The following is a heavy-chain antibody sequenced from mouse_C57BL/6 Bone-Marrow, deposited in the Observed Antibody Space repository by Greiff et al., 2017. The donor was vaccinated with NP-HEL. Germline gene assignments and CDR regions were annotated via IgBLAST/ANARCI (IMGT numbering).Heavy chain of an antibody. V-gene: IGHV5-4*01. J-gene: IGHJ3*01. CDR1: GFTFSSYA. CDR2: ISDGGSYT. Sequence: EVKLQESGGGLVKPGGSLKLSCAASGFTFSSYAMSWVRQTPEKRLEWVATISDGGSYTYYPDNVKGRFTISRDNAKNNLYLQMSHLKSEDTAMYYCARDSLGDWGQGTLVTVSA. CDR3: ARDSLGD.